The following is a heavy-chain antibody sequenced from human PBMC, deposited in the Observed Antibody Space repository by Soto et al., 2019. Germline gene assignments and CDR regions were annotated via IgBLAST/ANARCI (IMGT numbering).Heavy chain of an antibody. CDR2: IYSTGTT. Sequence: EVQLVESGGGLIQPGGSLKLSCAASGFTVGNNYMSWVRQAPGKGLEWVSLIYSTGTTKYADSVKGRFTVSRDNAKNTQYLQMHSLRAEDTAVYYCAKDGRGSGSHYNSFGYWGQGTLVTVSS. CDR3: AKDGRGSGSHYNSFGY. J-gene: IGHJ4*02. CDR1: GFTVGNNY. D-gene: IGHD3-10*01. V-gene: IGHV3-53*01.